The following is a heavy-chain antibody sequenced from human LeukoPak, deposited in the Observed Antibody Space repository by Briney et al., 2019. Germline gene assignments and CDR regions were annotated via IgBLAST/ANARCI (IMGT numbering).Heavy chain of an antibody. Sequence: ASVKVSCKASGYTFTSYGISWVRQAPGQGLEWMGWISAYNGNTNYAQELQDRVTVTTDTSTSTAYMELRSLRSDDTAVYYCARQGYYDLLTGYTRRNVLIYFDYWGQGTLVTVSS. D-gene: IGHD3-9*01. V-gene: IGHV1-18*01. J-gene: IGHJ4*02. CDR1: GYTFTSYG. CDR3: ARQGYYDLLTGYTRRNVLIYFDY. CDR2: ISAYNGNT.